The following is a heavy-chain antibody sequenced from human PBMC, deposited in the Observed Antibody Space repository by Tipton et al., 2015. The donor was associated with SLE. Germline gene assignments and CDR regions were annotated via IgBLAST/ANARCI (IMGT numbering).Heavy chain of an antibody. J-gene: IGHJ4*02. V-gene: IGHV3-48*01. CDR1: GFTFSSYS. CDR3: ARELPSRSWYREIDY. CDR2: ISSSSSTI. D-gene: IGHD6-13*01. Sequence: GSLRLSCAASGFTFSSYSMNWVRQAPGKGLEWVSYISSSSSTIYYAGSVKGRFTISRDNAKNSMSLQMNSLRAEDTAVYYCARELPSRSWYREIDYWGQGTLVTVSS.